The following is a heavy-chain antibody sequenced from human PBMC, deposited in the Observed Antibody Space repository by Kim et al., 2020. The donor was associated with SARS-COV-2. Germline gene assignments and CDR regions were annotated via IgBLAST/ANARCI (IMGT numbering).Heavy chain of an antibody. CDR2: IISDDISP. CDR1: GFAFSTYW. V-gene: IGHV3-74*01. J-gene: IGHJ3*02. Sequence: GGSLRLSCAASGFAFSTYWMYWVRQSPGQGLVWVSRIISDDISPIYADSVRGRFTISRDNAKNTLYLQMNNLRVDDTAVYYCTRGTNGAFDIWGQGTMVTVSS. D-gene: IGHD2-8*01. CDR3: TRGTNGAFDI.